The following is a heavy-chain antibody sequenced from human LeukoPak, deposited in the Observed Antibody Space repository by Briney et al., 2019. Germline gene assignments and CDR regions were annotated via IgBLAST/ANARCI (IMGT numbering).Heavy chain of an antibody. CDR2: ISSSGGST. Sequence: PGGSLRLSCATSGFTFSSYAMSWVRQAPGKGLEWVSAISSSGGSTHYADSVKGRFTISRDNSKNTLYLQMNSLRAEDTAVYYCAKVPRWLQPFDYWGQGTLVTVSS. D-gene: IGHD5-24*01. CDR1: GFTFSSYA. V-gene: IGHV3-23*01. CDR3: AKVPRWLQPFDY. J-gene: IGHJ4*02.